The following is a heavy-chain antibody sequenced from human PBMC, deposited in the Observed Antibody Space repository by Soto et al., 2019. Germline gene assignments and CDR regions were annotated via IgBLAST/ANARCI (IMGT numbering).Heavy chain of an antibody. CDR1: GGSISSGGYY. V-gene: IGHV4-31*03. Sequence: QVQLQESGPGLVKPSQTLSLTCTVSGGSISSGGYYWSWIRQHPGKGLEWIGYIYYSGSTYYNPSLKSRVTISVDTSKNQFSLKLSSVTAADTAVYYCARDHYGSAMDSAYDYSAMDGWGQGTTVTASS. CDR2: IYYSGST. CDR3: ARDHYGSAMDSAYDYSAMDG. J-gene: IGHJ6*02. D-gene: IGHD3-10*01.